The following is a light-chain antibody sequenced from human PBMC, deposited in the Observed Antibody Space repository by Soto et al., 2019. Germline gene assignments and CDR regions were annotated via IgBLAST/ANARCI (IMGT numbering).Light chain of an antibody. CDR1: SSDVGGYNY. CDR3: SLYTTSNTYV. J-gene: IGLJ1*01. V-gene: IGLV2-14*01. CDR2: EVS. Sequence: ALTHPSSVSGYPGQSITISGTLSSSDVGGYNYVSWYQQPPGKAPKFMIYEVSRRPSGVSNRFSGSKSGNTASLTVSGLQAEDEVDYYCSLYTTSNTYVFGTGTQVTVL.